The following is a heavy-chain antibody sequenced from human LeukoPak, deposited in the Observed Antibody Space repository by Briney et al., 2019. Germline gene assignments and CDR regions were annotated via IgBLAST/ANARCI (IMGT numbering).Heavy chain of an antibody. Sequence: PSQTLSLTCTVFGGSISSGGYYWSWIRQHPGKGLEWIGYIYYSGSTYYNPSLKSRVTISVDKSKNQFSLKLGSVTAADTAVYYCARVYYGSGTVYSRADNWGQGTLVTVSS. CDR1: GGSISSGGYY. CDR2: IYYSGST. J-gene: IGHJ4*02. V-gene: IGHV4-31*03. D-gene: IGHD3-10*01. CDR3: ARVYYGSGTVYSRADN.